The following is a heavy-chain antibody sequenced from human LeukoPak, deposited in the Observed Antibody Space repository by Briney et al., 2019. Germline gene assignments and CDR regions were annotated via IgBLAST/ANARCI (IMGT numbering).Heavy chain of an antibody. D-gene: IGHD2-15*01. V-gene: IGHV4-34*01. CDR3: ARGAPGRYCSGGSCYFDY. J-gene: IGHJ4*02. CDR1: GGSFSGYY. CDR2: INHSGST. Sequence: KTSETLSLTCAVYGGSFSGYYWSWIRQPPGKGLEWIGEINHSGSTNYNPSLKSRVTISVDTSKNQFSLKLSSVTAADTAVYYCARGAPGRYCSGGSCYFDYWGQGTLVTVSS.